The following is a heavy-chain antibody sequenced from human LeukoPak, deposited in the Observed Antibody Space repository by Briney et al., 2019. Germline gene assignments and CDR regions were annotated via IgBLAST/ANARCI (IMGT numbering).Heavy chain of an antibody. CDR2: ISGSGGST. CDR1: WLPLCPYA. CDR3: ASGASGDFIFDY. J-gene: IGHJ4*02. D-gene: IGHD2-21*01. V-gene: IGHV3-23*01. Sequence: GSLRLFCGASWLPLCPYAISLVRQVPGKGLEWGSAISGSGGSTYYADSVKGRFTISRDNSKNTLYLQMNSLRAVDTAVYYCASGASGDFIFDYWGQGTLVTVSS.